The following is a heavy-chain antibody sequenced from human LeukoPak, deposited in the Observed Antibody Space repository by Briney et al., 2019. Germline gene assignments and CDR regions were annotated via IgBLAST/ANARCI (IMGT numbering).Heavy chain of an antibody. D-gene: IGHD3-22*01. CDR3: ARSTLYYYDSSGYYCFDP. CDR1: GGSISSSSYY. V-gene: IGHV4-39*07. CDR2: IYYSGST. Sequence: PSETLSLTCTVSGGSISSSSYYWGWIRQPPGKGLEWIGSIYYSGSTYYNPSLKSRVTISVDTSKNQFSLKLSSVTAADTAVYYCARSTLYYYDSSGYYCFDPWGQGTLVTVSS. J-gene: IGHJ5*02.